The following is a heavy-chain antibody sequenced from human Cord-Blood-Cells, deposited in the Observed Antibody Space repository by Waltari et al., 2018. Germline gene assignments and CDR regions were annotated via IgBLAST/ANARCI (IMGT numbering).Heavy chain of an antibody. D-gene: IGHD6-19*01. V-gene: IGHV1-2*04. J-gene: IGHJ4*02. Sequence: QVQLVQSGAEVKKPGASVKVSCKASGYTFTGYYMHWVRQAPGQGLEWMGWINPNRGGKNYAQKFQGWVTMTRDTSISTAYMELSRLRSDDTAVYYCARGSSGWYFDYWGQGTLVTVSS. CDR2: INPNRGGK. CDR1: GYTFTGYY. CDR3: ARGSSGWYFDY.